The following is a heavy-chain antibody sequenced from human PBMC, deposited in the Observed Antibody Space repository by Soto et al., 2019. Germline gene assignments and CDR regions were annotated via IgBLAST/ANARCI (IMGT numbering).Heavy chain of an antibody. CDR3: ARDGMLERAYGMDV. CDR2: IWYDGSNK. J-gene: IGHJ6*02. D-gene: IGHD1-1*01. CDR1: GFTFSSYG. V-gene: IGHV3-33*01. Sequence: QVQLVESGGGVVQPGRSLRLSCAASGFTFSSYGMHWVRQAPGKGLEWVAVIWYDGSNKYYADSVKGRFTISRDNSKNTLYLQMNSLRAEDTAVYYCARDGMLERAYGMDVWGQGTTVTVSS.